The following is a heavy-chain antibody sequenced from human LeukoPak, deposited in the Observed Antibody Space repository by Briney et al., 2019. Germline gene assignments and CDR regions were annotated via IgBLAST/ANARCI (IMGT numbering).Heavy chain of an antibody. Sequence: SESLSLTCIVSGGSISSYYWSWIRQPPGKGLEWIGYIYYSGSTNYNPSLKSRVTISVDTSKNQFSLKLSSVTAADTAVYYCARGLMMAVAGRGEFHYWGQGTLVTV. V-gene: IGHV4-59*01. CDR2: IYYSGST. CDR3: ARGLMMAVAGRGEFHY. J-gene: IGHJ4*02. CDR1: GGSISSYY. D-gene: IGHD6-13*01.